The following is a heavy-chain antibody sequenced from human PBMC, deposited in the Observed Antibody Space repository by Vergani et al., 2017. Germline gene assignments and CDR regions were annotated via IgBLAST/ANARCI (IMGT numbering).Heavy chain of an antibody. CDR1: GFTFSSYS. D-gene: IGHD4-23*01. V-gene: IGHV3-21*01. CDR3: ARDNGDGGLFDP. J-gene: IGHJ5*02. Sequence: EVQLVESGGGLVKPGGSLRLSCAASGFTFSSYSMNWVRQAPGKGLEWVSSISSSSSYIYYADSVKGRFTISRDNAKNSLYLQMNSLRAVDTAVYYCARDNGDGGLFDPWGQGTLVTVSS. CDR2: ISSSSSYI.